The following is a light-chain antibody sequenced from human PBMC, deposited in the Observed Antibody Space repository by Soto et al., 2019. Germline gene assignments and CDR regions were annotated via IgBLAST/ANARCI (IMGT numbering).Light chain of an antibody. CDR3: QQRSNWPPRIT. CDR2: DAS. J-gene: IGKJ5*01. CDR1: QSVSSY. Sequence: EIVLTQSPATLSLSPGERATLSCRASQSVSSYLAWYQQKPGQAPRLLIYDASNRATGIPARFSGSGSGTDFTLNISSLEPEDFAVYYCQQRSNWPPRITFGQGPRLEIK. V-gene: IGKV3-11*01.